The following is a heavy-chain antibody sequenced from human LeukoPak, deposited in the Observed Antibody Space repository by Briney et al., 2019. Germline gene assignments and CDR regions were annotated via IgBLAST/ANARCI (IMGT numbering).Heavy chain of an antibody. CDR2: IYHSGST. V-gene: IGHV4-30-2*01. D-gene: IGHD3-22*01. CDR1: GGSISSGGYS. CDR3: ARETPEWDSSGYYFDY. Sequence: TSETLSLTCAVSGGSISSGGYSWSWIRQPPGKGLEWIGYIYHSGSTYYNPSLKSRVTISVDRSKNQFSLKLSSVTAADTAVYYCARETPEWDSSGYYFDYWGQGTLVTVSS. J-gene: IGHJ4*02.